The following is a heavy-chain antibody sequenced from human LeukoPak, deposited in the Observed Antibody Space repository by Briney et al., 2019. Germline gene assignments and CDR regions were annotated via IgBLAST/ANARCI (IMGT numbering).Heavy chain of an antibody. J-gene: IGHJ3*02. CDR1: GFTFSSYA. V-gene: IGHV3-23*01. CDR3: ARDSEYSSSFAFDI. D-gene: IGHD6-13*01. CDR2: ISGSGGST. Sequence: GGSLRLSCAASGFTFSSYAMRWVRQAPGKGLEWVSAISGSGGSTYYADSVKGRFTISRDNAKNSLYLQMNSLRAEDTAVYYCARDSEYSSSFAFDIWGQGTMVTVSS.